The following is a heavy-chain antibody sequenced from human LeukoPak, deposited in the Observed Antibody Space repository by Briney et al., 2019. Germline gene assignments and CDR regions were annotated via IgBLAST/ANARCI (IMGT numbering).Heavy chain of an antibody. CDR3: ARGAQYYYYYCMDV. Sequence: SETLSLTCTVSGGSISSHYWSWIRQPPGKGLEWIGYIYYSGSTNYNPSLKSRVTISVDTSKNQFSLKLSSVTAADTAVYYCARGAQYYYYYCMDVWGKGTTVTVSS. J-gene: IGHJ6*03. V-gene: IGHV4-59*11. CDR2: IYYSGST. CDR1: GGSISSHY.